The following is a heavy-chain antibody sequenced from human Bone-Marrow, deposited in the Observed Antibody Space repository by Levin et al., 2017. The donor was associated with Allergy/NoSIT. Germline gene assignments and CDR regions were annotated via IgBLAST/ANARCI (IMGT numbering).Heavy chain of an antibody. V-gene: IGHV3-30*18. J-gene: IGHJ5*02. CDR2: ISYDGSNK. CDR1: GFTFSSYG. D-gene: IGHD6-13*01. Sequence: GGSLRLSCAASGFTFSSYGMHWVRQAPGKGLEWVAVISYDGSNKYYADSVKGRFTISRDNSKNTLYLQMNSLRAEDTAVYYCAKENETGYSSSWQYNWFDPWGQGTLVTVSS. CDR3: AKENETGYSSSWQYNWFDP.